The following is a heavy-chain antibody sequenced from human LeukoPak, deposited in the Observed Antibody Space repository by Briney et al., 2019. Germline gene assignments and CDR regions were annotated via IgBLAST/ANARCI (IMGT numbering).Heavy chain of an antibody. Sequence: PSETLSLTCAVYGGSFSGYYWSWIRKPPGKGLEWIGEINHSGSTNYNPSLKSRVTILVDTSKNQFSLKLSPVTAADTAVYYCARVGLLWFGELLGPYNWFDPWGQGTLVTVSS. D-gene: IGHD3-10*01. CDR2: INHSGST. V-gene: IGHV4-34*01. CDR1: GGSFSGYY. J-gene: IGHJ5*02. CDR3: ARVGLLWFGELLGPYNWFDP.